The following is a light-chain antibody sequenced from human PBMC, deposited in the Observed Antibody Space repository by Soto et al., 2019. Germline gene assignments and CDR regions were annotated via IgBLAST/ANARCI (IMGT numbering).Light chain of an antibody. CDR3: AAWDDSLNGYV. V-gene: IGLV1-44*01. CDR2: GNN. CDR1: SSNIGSET. Sequence: QAVVTQPPSASGTPGQRVTISCSGSSSNIGSETVNWYQQVPGTAPKLLIYGNNQRPSGVPDRFSGSKSGTSASLAISGLQSEDEADYYCAAWDDSLNGYVFATGTKVTVL. J-gene: IGLJ1*01.